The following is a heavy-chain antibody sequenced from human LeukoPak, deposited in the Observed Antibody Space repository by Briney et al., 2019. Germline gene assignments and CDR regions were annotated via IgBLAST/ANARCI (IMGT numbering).Heavy chain of an antibody. CDR1: GGTFSDST. J-gene: IGHJ6*02. CDR3: ARVIVVVPAAIGDYYGMDV. V-gene: IGHV1-18*04. D-gene: IGHD2-2*01. Sequence: GASVKVSCKVSGGTFSDSTLSWVRQAPGQGLEWMGWISAYNGNTNYAQKLQGRVTMTTDTSTSTAYMELRSLRSDDTAVYYCARVIVVVPAAIGDYYGMDVWGQGTTVTVSS. CDR2: ISAYNGNT.